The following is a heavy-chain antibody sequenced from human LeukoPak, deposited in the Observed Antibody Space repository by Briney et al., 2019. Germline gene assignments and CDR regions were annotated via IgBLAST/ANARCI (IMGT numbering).Heavy chain of an antibody. CDR1: AGSISRYY. V-gene: IGHV4-59*01. D-gene: IGHD4-17*01. Sequence: SETRSLTCTVSAGSISRYYGSWVRQPPGNLLEWIGYIYYIGSPNYNTSLKSGFTISVDTSKNQFSLKLSSVTAADTAVYYCARSLRGNGMDVWGQGTTVTVSS. CDR2: IYYIGSP. CDR3: ARSLRGNGMDV. J-gene: IGHJ6*02.